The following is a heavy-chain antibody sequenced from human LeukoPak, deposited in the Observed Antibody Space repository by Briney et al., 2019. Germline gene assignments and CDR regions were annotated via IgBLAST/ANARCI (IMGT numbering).Heavy chain of an antibody. J-gene: IGHJ4*02. CDR2: ILYEGSNK. CDR1: GFTFSSYG. D-gene: IGHD5-24*01. Sequence: GGSLRLSCAASGFTFSSYGMHWVRQAPGKGLECGAFILYEGSNKYYADSVKGRFTIPRDNSKKTLYLQMNSRRAEDTAVYYCAKRRHGHSLGWGQGTLVTVSS. CDR3: AKRRHGHSLG. V-gene: IGHV3-30*02.